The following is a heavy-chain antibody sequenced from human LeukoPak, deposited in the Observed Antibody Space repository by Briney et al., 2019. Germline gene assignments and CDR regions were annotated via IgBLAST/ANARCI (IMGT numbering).Heavy chain of an antibody. D-gene: IGHD5-12*01. CDR1: GYTFTSYG. V-gene: IGHV1-18*01. CDR2: ISAYNGNT. J-gene: IGHJ1*01. Sequence: ASVKVSCKASGYTFTSYGISWVRQAPGQGLEWMGWISAYNGNTNYAQKLQGRVTMTTDTSTSTAYMELRSLRSDDTAVYYCAREGPVQYSGSNLQHWGQGTLVTVSS. CDR3: AREGPVQYSGSNLQH.